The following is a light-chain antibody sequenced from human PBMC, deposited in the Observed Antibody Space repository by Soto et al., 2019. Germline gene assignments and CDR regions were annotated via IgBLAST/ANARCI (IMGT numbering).Light chain of an antibody. CDR2: EVS. CDR1: SSDVGAYNY. Sequence: QSALTQPASVSGSPGQSITISCTGTSSDVGAYNYVSWYQQHPGKAPKFMIYEVSNRPSGVSNRFSGSKSGNTASLTISGLQAEDEADYYCSSSTSSSTPFVFGTGTKVTVL. V-gene: IGLV2-14*01. J-gene: IGLJ1*01. CDR3: SSSTSSSTPFV.